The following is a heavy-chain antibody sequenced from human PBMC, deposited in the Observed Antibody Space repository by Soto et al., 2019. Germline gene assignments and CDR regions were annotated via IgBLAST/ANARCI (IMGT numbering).Heavy chain of an antibody. J-gene: IGHJ4*02. D-gene: IGHD6-6*01. Sequence: QVQLVQSGTEVKKPGASVKVSCKASGYTFTRFGINWVRQAPGQGLEWMGWISGHNGNTHSAQNFQGRVTVTTDTATRTDYMELMSLSSDDTAGSYCARAFVAVGQLVGGFHYWGQGTLVTVSS. CDR3: ARAFVAVGQLVGGFHY. V-gene: IGHV1-18*01. CDR2: ISGHNGNT. CDR1: GYTFTRFG.